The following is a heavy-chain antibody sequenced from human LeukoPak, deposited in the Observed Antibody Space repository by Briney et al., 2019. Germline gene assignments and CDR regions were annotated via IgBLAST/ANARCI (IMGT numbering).Heavy chain of an antibody. Sequence: ASVKVSCKASGYTFAGYYMHWVRQAPGQGLEWMGWISAYNGNTNHAQKLQGRITMTTDTSTSTAYMELRSLRSDDTAVYYCARHYGSGSYYLGFWGQGTLVTVSS. CDR1: GYTFAGYY. CDR3: ARHYGSGSYYLGF. D-gene: IGHD3-10*01. J-gene: IGHJ4*02. CDR2: ISAYNGNT. V-gene: IGHV1-18*04.